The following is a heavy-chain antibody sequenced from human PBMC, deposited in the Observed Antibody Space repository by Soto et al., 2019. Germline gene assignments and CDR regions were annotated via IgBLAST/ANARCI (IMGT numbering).Heavy chain of an antibody. D-gene: IGHD6-13*01. Sequence: GVSAKVSCKDSGGALGSSAMSWAQQAPGKGLEWMGGIIPIFGTANYAQKFQGRVTITADESTSTAYMELSSLRSEDTAVYYCARDVYSSSGSLTGVYDYYVMDVWVKGTTDIVFS. J-gene: IGHJ6*04. V-gene: IGHV1-69*13. CDR1: GGALGSSA. CDR3: ARDVYSSSGSLTGVYDYYVMDV. CDR2: IIPIFGTA.